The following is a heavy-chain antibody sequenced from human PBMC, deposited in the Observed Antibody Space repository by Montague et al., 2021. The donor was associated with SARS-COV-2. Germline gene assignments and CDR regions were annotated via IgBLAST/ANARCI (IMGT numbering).Heavy chain of an antibody. V-gene: IGHV4-34*01. Sequence: SETLSLTCDVSGGSFSSYWSWIRQPPGRGLEWVGQISHGGGTNYNPSLQSRVTISVDTSKNQVSLKLSSVTAADTAEYYCARHCGGGRCYFGMDVWGQGTTVTVSS. CDR3: ARHCGGGRCYFGMDV. CDR2: ISHGGGT. CDR1: GGSFSSY. D-gene: IGHD2-15*01. J-gene: IGHJ6*02.